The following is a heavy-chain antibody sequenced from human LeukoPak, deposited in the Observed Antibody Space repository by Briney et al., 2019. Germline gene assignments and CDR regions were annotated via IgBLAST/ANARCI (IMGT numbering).Heavy chain of an antibody. CDR3: ARRLYYYDSSASGWFDP. Sequence: ASVKVSCKASGYTFTGYYMHWVRQGPGQGLEWMGWINPNSGDTNYAQRFQGRVTMTRDTSISTAYMGLSRLTSDDTAVYYCARRLYYYDSSASGWFDPWGQGTLVTVSS. J-gene: IGHJ5*02. V-gene: IGHV1-2*02. CDR1: GYTFTGYY. CDR2: INPNSGDT. D-gene: IGHD3-22*01.